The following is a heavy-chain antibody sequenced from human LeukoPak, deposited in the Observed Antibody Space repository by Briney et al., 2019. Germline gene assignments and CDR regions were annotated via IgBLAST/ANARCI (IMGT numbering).Heavy chain of an antibody. D-gene: IGHD6-13*01. V-gene: IGHV5-51*01. CDR3: ARQITPGIAAAGAPLPYNWFDP. J-gene: IGHJ5*02. CDR1: GYSFTSYW. Sequence: GESLKISCKGSGYSFTSYWIGWVRQMPGKGLEWMGIIYPGDSDTRYSPSFQGQVTISADKSISTAYLQWSSLKASDTAMYYCARQITPGIAAAGAPLPYNWFDPWGQGTLVTVSS. CDR2: IYPGDSDT.